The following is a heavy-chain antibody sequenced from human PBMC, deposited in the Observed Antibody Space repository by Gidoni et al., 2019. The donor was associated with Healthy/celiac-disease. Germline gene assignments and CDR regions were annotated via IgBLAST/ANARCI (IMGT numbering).Heavy chain of an antibody. Sequence: EVQLLESGGGLVQPGGSLRRACAASGCTFSSYAMSWVRQAPGKGLEWVSAIRGSGGSTYYADSVKGRFTISRDNSKNTLYLQMNSLRAEDTAVYYCAKVLVMGWYFIGYFDLWGRGTLVTVSS. J-gene: IGHJ2*01. CDR2: IRGSGGST. CDR1: GCTFSSYA. D-gene: IGHD6-19*01. V-gene: IGHV3-23*01. CDR3: AKVLVMGWYFIGYFDL.